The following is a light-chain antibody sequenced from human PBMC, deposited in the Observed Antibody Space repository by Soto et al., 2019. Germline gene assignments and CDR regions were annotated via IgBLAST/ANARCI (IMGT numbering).Light chain of an antibody. CDR3: QVWDLNTAVV. Sequence: SYELTQSHSVSVALGQTARITCGGNNIGSKSVHWYQQRPGQAPVVVIYRDYHRPSGTPERFSGSNSGNTATLTIIRAQAGDEGDYYCQVWDLNTAVVFGGGTKLTVL. J-gene: IGLJ2*01. V-gene: IGLV3-9*01. CDR2: RDY. CDR1: NIGSKS.